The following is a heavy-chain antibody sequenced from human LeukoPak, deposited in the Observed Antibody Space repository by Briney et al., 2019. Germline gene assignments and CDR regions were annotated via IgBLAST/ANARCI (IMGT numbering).Heavy chain of an antibody. V-gene: IGHV5-10-1*01. CDR1: GYTFTSYG. CDR3: VRLFYRNFPGPENYVDY. Sequence: GDSRRFPGQGSGYTFTSYGISWLGQMPGKGRNWLGRFNTSDSYTNYSPSFQGHVTISADKSISTAYLQWSSLKAPGTAMYYCVRLFYRNFPGPENYVDYWGQGTLVTVSS. D-gene: IGHD4-11*01. J-gene: IGHJ4*02. CDR2: FNTSDSYT.